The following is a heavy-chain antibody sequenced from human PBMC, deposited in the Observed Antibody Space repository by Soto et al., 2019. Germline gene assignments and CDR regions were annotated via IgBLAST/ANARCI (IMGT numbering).Heavy chain of an antibody. CDR2: IYYTGTT. CDR1: GATINRGSYY. V-gene: IGHV4-39*01. CDR3: ARHPFWYFDL. J-gene: IGHJ2*01. Sequence: QLQLQESGPGLVKPPETLSLTCSVSGATINRGSYYWGWVRQPPGKGLEWIGSIYYTGTTYYNPSLKSRVSISVDTSGNQISLTMTSVTAADTAVYYCARHPFWYFDLWGRGSLVSVSS.